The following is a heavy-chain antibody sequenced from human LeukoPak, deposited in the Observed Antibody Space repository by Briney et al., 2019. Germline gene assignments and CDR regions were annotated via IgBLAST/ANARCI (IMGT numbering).Heavy chain of an antibody. CDR3: ARDLYGPGF. Sequence: GGSLRLSCAASGFTFSNYWMHWVRHAPGKGLVWVSRINTDGSTTHYADSVQGRFTISRDNGKNTLYLQMNSLRAEDTAVYCCARDLYGPGFWGQGTLVTVSS. CDR2: INTDGSTT. J-gene: IGHJ4*02. D-gene: IGHD2/OR15-2a*01. CDR1: GFTFSNYW. V-gene: IGHV3-74*01.